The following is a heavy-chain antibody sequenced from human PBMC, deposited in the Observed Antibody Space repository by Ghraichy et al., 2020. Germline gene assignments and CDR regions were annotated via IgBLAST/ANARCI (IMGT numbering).Heavy chain of an antibody. CDR3: VGAYCGGDCYPRFDY. Sequence: SETLSLTCTVSGGSISSGGYYWSWIRQHPGKGLEWIGYIYYSGSTYYNPSLKSRVTISVDTSKNQFSLKLSSVTAADTAVYYCVGAYCGGDCYPRFDYWGQGTLVTVSS. V-gene: IGHV4-31*03. CDR2: IYYSGST. D-gene: IGHD2-21*02. J-gene: IGHJ4*02. CDR1: GGSISSGGYY.